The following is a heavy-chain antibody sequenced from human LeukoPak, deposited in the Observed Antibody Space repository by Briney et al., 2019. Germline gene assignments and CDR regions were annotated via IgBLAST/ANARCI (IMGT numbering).Heavy chain of an antibody. CDR2: IYSGGST. Sequence: GGSLRLSCAASGFTFDSYGMTWVRQAPGKGLEWVSVIYSGGSTYYADSVKGRFTISRDNSKNTLYLQMNSLRAEDTAVYYCAGILTGYYYFDYWGQGTLVTVSS. CDR3: AGILTGYYYFDY. V-gene: IGHV3-53*01. CDR1: GFTFDSYG. J-gene: IGHJ4*02. D-gene: IGHD3-9*01.